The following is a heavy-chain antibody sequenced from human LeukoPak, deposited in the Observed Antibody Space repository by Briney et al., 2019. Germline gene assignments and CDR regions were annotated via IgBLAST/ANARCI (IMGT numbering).Heavy chain of an antibody. CDR1: GFTFSSYG. D-gene: IGHD2-15*01. V-gene: IGHV3-33*07. Sequence: PGGSLRLSCAASGFTFSSYGMYWVRQAPGKGLEWVAVIWYDGSNKYYADSVKGRFTSSRDNSKNTLYLQMNSLRAEDTAVYYCVRELEGGLGDYWGQGTLVTVSS. CDR2: IWYDGSNK. CDR3: VRELEGGLGDY. J-gene: IGHJ4*02.